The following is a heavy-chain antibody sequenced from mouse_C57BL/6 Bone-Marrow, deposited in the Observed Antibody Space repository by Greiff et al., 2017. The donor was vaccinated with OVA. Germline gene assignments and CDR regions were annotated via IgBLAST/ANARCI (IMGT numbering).Heavy chain of an antibody. Sequence: VQLQQSGAELVRPGASVKLSCTASGFNIKDYYMHWVKQRPEQGLEWIGRIDPEDGDTEYATKFQGKATMTADTSSNTAYLQLSSLTSEDTAVYYCTTYYKDEYFDVWGTGTTVTVSS. CDR2: IDPEDGDT. D-gene: IGHD2-12*01. J-gene: IGHJ1*03. CDR1: GFNIKDYY. CDR3: TTYYKDEYFDV. V-gene: IGHV14-1*01.